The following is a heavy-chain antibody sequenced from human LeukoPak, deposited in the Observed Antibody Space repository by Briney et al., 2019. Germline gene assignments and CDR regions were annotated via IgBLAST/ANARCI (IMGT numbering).Heavy chain of an antibody. CDR1: GGALSSYY. J-gene: IGHJ6*03. CDR2: IYYSGST. V-gene: IGHV4-59*01. Sequence: PSETLSLTCTVSGGALSSYYWSWIQQPPGEGLEWIWCIYYSGSTNYNPSLTSRVTISVDTSKNPFSLKLSSVTAADTAVYYCARGYCYFWSGYYYYYMDVWGKGTTVTVSS. D-gene: IGHD3-3*01. CDR3: ARGYCYFWSGYYYYYMDV.